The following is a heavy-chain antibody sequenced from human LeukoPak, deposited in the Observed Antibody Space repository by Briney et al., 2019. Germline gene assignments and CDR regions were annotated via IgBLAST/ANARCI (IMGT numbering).Heavy chain of an antibody. J-gene: IGHJ4*02. V-gene: IGHV4-59*01. CDR1: GGSISSYY. CDR2: IYYSGST. CDR3: ARYVTRYSYDSSGYGLDY. D-gene: IGHD3-22*01. Sequence: PSETLSLTCTVSGGSISSYYGSWIRQPPGKGLEWIGYIYYSGSTNYNPSLKRRVTISVGQSKNQFSLKLSSVTAADTAVYSCARYVTRYSYDSSGYGLDYWGQGTLVTVSS.